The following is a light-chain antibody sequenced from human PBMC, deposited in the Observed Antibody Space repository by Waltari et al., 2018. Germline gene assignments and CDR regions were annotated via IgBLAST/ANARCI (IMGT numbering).Light chain of an antibody. J-gene: IGKJ4*01. V-gene: IGKV1-17*01. CDR2: TAT. Sequence: DIQMTQSPSSLSASVGDTVTITCRASQGINSYLNWFQQKPGKAPKLLIYTATTLQSGVPSRFSGSGSGTEVTLIISSLQPEDLATYYCLQHNSYPLTFGGGTKVEIK. CDR3: LQHNSYPLT. CDR1: QGINSY.